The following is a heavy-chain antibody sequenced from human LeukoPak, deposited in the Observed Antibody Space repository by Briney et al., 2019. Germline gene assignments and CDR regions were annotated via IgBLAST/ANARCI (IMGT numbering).Heavy chain of an antibody. CDR3: ARVQGGGYFDY. V-gene: IGHV4-34*01. CDR1: GGSFSGYY. J-gene: IGHJ4*02. CDR2: INHSGST. D-gene: IGHD3-16*01. Sequence: SETLSLTCAVYGGSFSGYYWSWIRQPPGKGLEWIGEINHSGSTNYNPSLKSRVTISVDTSKNQFSLKLSSVTAADTAVYYCARVQGGGYFDYWGQGTLVTVSS.